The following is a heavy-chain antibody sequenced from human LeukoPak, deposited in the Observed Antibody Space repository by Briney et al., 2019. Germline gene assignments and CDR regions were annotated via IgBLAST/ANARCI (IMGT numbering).Heavy chain of an antibody. V-gene: IGHV7-4-1*02. CDR1: GYTFTSYA. CDR2: INTNTGNP. J-gene: IGHJ4*02. D-gene: IGHD2-15*01. Sequence: ASVKVSCKASGYTFTSYAMYWVRQVPGQGLEWMGWINTNTGNPTYAQGFTGRFVFSLDTSVNTAYLQISSLKAEDTAVYYCARGCSGGSCYSSDYWGQGTLVTVSS. CDR3: ARGCSGGSCYSSDY.